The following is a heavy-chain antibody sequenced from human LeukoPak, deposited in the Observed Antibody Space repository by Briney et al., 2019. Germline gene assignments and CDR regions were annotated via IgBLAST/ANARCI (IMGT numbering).Heavy chain of an antibody. Sequence: KPSETLSLTCAVSGDSISRYYWSWVRQPPGKGLEWIAYIQDGGNTNYNPSPKSRATISVDTSKNHFSLTLTSVTAADTAVYYCARHQSPYYFGMDVWGQGTTVTVSS. CDR3: ARHQSPYYFGMDV. J-gene: IGHJ6*02. CDR1: GDSISRYY. V-gene: IGHV4-59*08. CDR2: IQDGGNT.